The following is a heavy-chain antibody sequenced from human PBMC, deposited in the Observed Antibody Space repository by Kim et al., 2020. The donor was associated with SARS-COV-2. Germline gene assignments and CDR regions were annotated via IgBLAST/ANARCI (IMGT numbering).Heavy chain of an antibody. D-gene: IGHD5-12*01. V-gene: IGHV3-30*03. CDR3: AGGPSVANLRYLDY. J-gene: IGHJ4*02. Sequence: AGSVKGRLTVSRDNSKTTLYLQMTSLRADDTAVYHCAGGPSVANLRYLDYWGQGTLVTVSS.